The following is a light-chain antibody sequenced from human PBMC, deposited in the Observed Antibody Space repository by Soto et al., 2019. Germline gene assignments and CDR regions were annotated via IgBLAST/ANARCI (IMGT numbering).Light chain of an antibody. CDR2: WAS. V-gene: IGKV4-1*01. CDR3: QQYYGSPWT. J-gene: IGKJ1*01. Sequence: DIVMTQSPDSLAVSLGERATINCESSQSVLFTSNNKNYLAWYQQKPGQPPKLLLSWASARESGVPERFSGSGSGTLFTLSISSLQAEDVAVYYCQQYYGSPWTFGQGTKVEVK. CDR1: QSVLFTSNNKNY.